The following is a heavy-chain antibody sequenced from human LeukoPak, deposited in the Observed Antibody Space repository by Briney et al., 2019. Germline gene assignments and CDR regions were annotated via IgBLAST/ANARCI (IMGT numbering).Heavy chain of an antibody. J-gene: IGHJ4*02. CDR3: VRVDPDSSSTLEVFDY. Sequence: PSETLSLTCTVSGGSISSYYWSWIRQPPGKGLEWIGYIYYSGSTNYNPSLKSRVTISVDTSKNQFSLKLSSVTAADTAVYYCVRVDPDSSSTLEVFDYWGQGTLVTVSS. CDR1: GGSISSYY. CDR2: IYYSGST. V-gene: IGHV4-59*01. D-gene: IGHD6-6*01.